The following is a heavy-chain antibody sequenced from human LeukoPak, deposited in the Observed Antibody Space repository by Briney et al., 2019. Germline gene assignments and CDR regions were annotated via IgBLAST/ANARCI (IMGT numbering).Heavy chain of an antibody. V-gene: IGHV1-24*01. CDR1: GCTLTELS. Sequence: ASVKVSCKVSGCTLTELSMHWVRQAPGKGLEWMGGFDPEDGETIYAQKFQGRVTMTEDTSTDTAYMELSSLRSEDTAVYYCATRLVGITGTTSEGYWGQGTLVTVSS. CDR3: ATRLVGITGTTSEGY. J-gene: IGHJ4*02. CDR2: FDPEDGET. D-gene: IGHD1-7*01.